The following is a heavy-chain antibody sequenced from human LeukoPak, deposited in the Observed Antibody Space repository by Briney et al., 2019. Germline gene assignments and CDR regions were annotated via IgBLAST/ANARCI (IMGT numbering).Heavy chain of an antibody. J-gene: IGHJ4*02. V-gene: IGHV1-69*04. Sequence: ASVKVSCKASGGTFSSYAISWVRQAPGQGLEWMGRIIPILGIANYAQKFQGRVTITADKSTSTAYMELSSLRSEDTAVYYCARYFGTGDNFDYWGQGTLLIVSS. CDR3: ARYFGTGDNFDY. CDR1: GGTFSSYA. D-gene: IGHD1-1*01. CDR2: IIPILGIA.